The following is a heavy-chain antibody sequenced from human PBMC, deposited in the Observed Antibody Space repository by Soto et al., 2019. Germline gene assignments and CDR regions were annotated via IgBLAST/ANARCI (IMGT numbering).Heavy chain of an antibody. V-gene: IGHV1-69*02. D-gene: IGHD3-9*01. J-gene: IGHJ4*01. Sequence: SVKVSCKASGGTFSSYTISWVRQAPGQGLEWMGRIIPILGIANYAQKFQGRVTITADKSTSTAYMELSSLRSEDTAVYYCARVFRDYAILTGYQIGYWGHGTLVTSPQ. CDR1: GGTFSSYT. CDR2: IIPILGIA. CDR3: ARVFRDYAILTGYQIGY.